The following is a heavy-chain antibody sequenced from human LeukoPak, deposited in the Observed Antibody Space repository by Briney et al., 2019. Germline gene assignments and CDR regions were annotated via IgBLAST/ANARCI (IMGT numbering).Heavy chain of an antibody. Sequence: PSDTLSLTCAIYGGSFSRYYWSWIRQPPGKGLEWIGEMSHSGSTNSNPSLKSRVTISVDKSKNQVILKLSSVTAADTAVYYCARGLHSTMPYWGCWGEGTLVTVS. CDR1: GGSFSRYY. J-gene: IGHJ4*02. CDR3: ARGLHSTMPYWGC. D-gene: IGHD2-2*01. V-gene: IGHV4-34*01. CDR2: MSHSGST.